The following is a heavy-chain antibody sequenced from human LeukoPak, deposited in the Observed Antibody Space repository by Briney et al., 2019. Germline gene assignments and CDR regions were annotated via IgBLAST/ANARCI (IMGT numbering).Heavy chain of an antibody. CDR2: IYTSGST. V-gene: IGHV4-4*07. J-gene: IGHJ3*02. D-gene: IGHD5-18*01. CDR3: AAVVDTAMARDAFDI. Sequence: SETLSLTCTVSGGSISSYYWSWIRQPAGKGLEWIGRIYTSGSTNYNPSLKSRVTMSVDTSKNQFSLKLSSVTAADTAVYYCAAVVDTAMARDAFDIWGQGTMVTVSS. CDR1: GGSISSYY.